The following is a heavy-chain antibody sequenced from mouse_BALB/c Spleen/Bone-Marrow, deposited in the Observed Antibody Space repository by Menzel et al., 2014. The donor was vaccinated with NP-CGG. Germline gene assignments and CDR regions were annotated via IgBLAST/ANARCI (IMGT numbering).Heavy chain of an antibody. J-gene: IGHJ1*01. CDR1: GYTFTSYW. D-gene: IGHD2-1*01. Sequence: VQLQQSGTELVKPGASVKLSCKTSGYTFTSYWIQWVKQRPGQGLGWIGEIFPGTGTTYYNEKFKGKATLTIDTSSSTAYMQLSSLTSKDSAFYFCARRANGNAGGSSWSFDSWGPGPPVTVS. V-gene: IGHV1S132*01. CDR3: ARRANGNAGGSSWSFDS. CDR2: IFPGTGTT.